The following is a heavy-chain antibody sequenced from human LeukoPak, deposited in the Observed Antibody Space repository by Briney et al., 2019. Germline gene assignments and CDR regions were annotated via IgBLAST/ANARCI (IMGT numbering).Heavy chain of an antibody. V-gene: IGHV4-34*01. Sequence: KPSETLSLTCAVYGGSFSGYYWSWIRQPPGKGLEWIGEINHSGSTNYNPSLKSRVTISVDTSKNQFSLKLSSVTAADTAVYYCARGYDRYFDYWGQGTLVTVSS. CDR2: INHSGST. CDR3: ARGYDRYFDY. J-gene: IGHJ4*02. D-gene: IGHD3-16*01. CDR1: GGSFSGYY.